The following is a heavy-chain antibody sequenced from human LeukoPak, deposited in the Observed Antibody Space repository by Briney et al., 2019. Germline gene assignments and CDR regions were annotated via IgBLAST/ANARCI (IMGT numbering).Heavy chain of an antibody. Sequence: SVKVSCKASGGTFSSYAISWVRQAPGQGLEWMGGIIPIFGTANYAQKFQGRGTITADESTSTAYMELSSLRSEDTAVYYCERDKSDGDILTGGAYAFDIWGQGTMVTVSS. CDR1: GGTFSSYA. CDR2: IIPIFGTA. J-gene: IGHJ3*02. D-gene: IGHD3-9*01. V-gene: IGHV1-69*13. CDR3: ERDKSDGDILTGGAYAFDI.